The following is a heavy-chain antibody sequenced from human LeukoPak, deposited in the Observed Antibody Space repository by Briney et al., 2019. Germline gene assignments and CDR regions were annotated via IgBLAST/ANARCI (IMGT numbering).Heavy chain of an antibody. Sequence: GGSLRLSCAASGFTFDDYAMHWVRQAPGKGLEWVSGISWNSGSIGYADSVKGRFTISRDNAKNTLYLQMNSLRAEDTAVYYCARDRDSSGWYPGYYYGMDVWGQGTTVTVSS. CDR3: ARDRDSSGWYPGYYYGMDV. CDR1: GFTFDDYA. CDR2: ISWNSGSI. J-gene: IGHJ6*02. V-gene: IGHV3-9*01. D-gene: IGHD6-19*01.